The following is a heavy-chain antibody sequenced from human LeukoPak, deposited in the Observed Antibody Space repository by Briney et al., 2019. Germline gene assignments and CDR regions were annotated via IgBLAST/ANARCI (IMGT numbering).Heavy chain of an antibody. Sequence: ASVKVSCKASAYTFTGYYIHWVRQAPGQGLEWMGRVNPNSGGTNYAQKFQGRVTMTRDTSISTAFMELSSLRSDDTAVYYCARGITTLGNNDFDYWGQGTLVTVSS. V-gene: IGHV1-2*02. D-gene: IGHD1-14*01. CDR1: AYTFTGYY. J-gene: IGHJ4*02. CDR2: VNPNSGGT. CDR3: ARGITTLGNNDFDY.